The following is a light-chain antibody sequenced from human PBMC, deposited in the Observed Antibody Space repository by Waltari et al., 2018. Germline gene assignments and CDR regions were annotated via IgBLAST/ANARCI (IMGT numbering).Light chain of an antibody. J-gene: IGKJ1*01. CDR2: AAS. V-gene: IGKV1-39*01. CDR3: QQSYSTPWT. Sequence: DIQMTQSPSSLSASVGDRVTITCRASQSISSYLNWYQQKQGKAPKPLIYAASSLQSRVPSRFSGSGSGTDFTLTISSLQPEEFATYYCQQSYSTPWTFGQGTKVEIK. CDR1: QSISSY.